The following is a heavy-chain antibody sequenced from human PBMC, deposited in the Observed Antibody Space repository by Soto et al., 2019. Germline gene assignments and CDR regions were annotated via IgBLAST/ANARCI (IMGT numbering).Heavy chain of an antibody. Sequence: EVQLVESGGGLVQPGGSLRLSCAASGFTFSDHYMDWVRQAPGKGLEWVARSRNRVNSHTTEYAASVKGRFTISRDESKSSLNLQMNRLKIEDTAVYYCTRGLLGGAPSYTLHGMDVWGQGTTVTVSS. CDR3: TRGLLGGAPSYTLHGMDV. V-gene: IGHV3-72*01. CDR2: SRNRVNSHTT. D-gene: IGHD1-26*01. CDR1: GFTFSDHY. J-gene: IGHJ6*01.